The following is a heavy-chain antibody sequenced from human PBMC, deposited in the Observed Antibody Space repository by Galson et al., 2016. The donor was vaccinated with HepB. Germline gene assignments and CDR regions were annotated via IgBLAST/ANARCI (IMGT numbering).Heavy chain of an antibody. CDR3: ARHHYSYNSLDY. J-gene: IGHJ4*02. CDR2: IRGDGGAT. V-gene: IGHV3-74*01. CDR1: GFTFSSYW. D-gene: IGHD5-24*01. Sequence: SLRLSCAASGFTFSSYWMHWVRQAPGKGLVWVSGIRGDGGATSYAGSVKSRFTISRDNAKNTLYLQMNSLRAEDTAVYYCARHHYSYNSLDYWGQGTLVPVSS.